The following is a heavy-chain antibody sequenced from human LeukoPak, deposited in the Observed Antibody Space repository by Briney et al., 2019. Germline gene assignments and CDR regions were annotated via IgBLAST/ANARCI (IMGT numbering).Heavy chain of an antibody. V-gene: IGHV4-4*07. D-gene: IGHD1-26*01. CDR1: GGSISSHY. J-gene: IGHJ6*03. CDR3: ARVSGKRYYMDV. Sequence: PSETLSLTCSVSGGSISSHYWSWLRQPAGKGLEWIGRMYAFGDTDYNASLKSRVTMSIDTSKNQFSLNLTSVTAADTARYYCARVSGKRYYMDVWGKGTTITVSS. CDR2: MYAFGDT.